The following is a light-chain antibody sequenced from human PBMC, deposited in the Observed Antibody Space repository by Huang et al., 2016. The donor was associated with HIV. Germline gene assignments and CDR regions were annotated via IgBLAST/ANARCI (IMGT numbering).Light chain of an antibody. Sequence: IQLTQSPSSLTASIGDRVTITCRASQGISTSLAWYQQKPGKAPNLLIFDASSLRSGVPSRFSGSRSGTVFTLSISSLQPEDFATYFCQQLRSYPLTFGGGTKVEIK. CDR2: DAS. J-gene: IGKJ4*01. CDR3: QQLRSYPLT. CDR1: QGISTS. V-gene: IGKV1-9*01.